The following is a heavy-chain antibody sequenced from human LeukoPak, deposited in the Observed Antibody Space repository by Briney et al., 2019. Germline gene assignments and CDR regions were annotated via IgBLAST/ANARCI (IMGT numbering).Heavy chain of an antibody. CDR1: GGSISSSSYY. CDR3: ARHVEPTGYNWFDP. J-gene: IGHJ5*02. D-gene: IGHD1-14*01. Sequence: SETLSLTCTVSGGSISSSSYYWGWIRQPPGKGLEWIGSIYYSGSSYYNPSLKSRVTISVDTSKNQFSLKLSSVTAADTAVYYCARHVEPTGYNWFDPWGQGTLVTVSS. CDR2: IYYSGSS. V-gene: IGHV4-39*01.